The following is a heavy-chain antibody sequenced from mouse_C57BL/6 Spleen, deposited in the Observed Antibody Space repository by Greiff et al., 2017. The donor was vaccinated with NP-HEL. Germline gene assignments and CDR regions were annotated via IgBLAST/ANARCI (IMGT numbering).Heavy chain of an antibody. V-gene: IGHV1-26*01. D-gene: IGHD3-2*02. CDR1: GYTFTDYY. CDR3: ARGLLDSSGYDFDY. J-gene: IGHJ2*01. CDR2: INPNNGGT. Sequence: VQLQQSGPELVKPGASVKISCKASGYTFTDYYINWVKQSHGKSLEWIGDINPNNGGTSYNQKFKGKATLTVDKSSSTAYMELRSLSSEDSAVYYCARGLLDSSGYDFDYWGQGTTLTVSS.